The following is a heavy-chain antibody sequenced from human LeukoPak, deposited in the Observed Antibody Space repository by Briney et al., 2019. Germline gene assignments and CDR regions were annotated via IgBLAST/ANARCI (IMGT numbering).Heavy chain of an antibody. CDR3: ARALGRGRITMVRGAPSYFDY. CDR2: IYYSGST. J-gene: IGHJ4*02. CDR1: GGSISSYY. D-gene: IGHD3-10*01. V-gene: IGHV4-59*08. Sequence: TSETLSLTCTVSGGSISSYYWSWIRQPPGKGLEWIGYIYYSGSTNYNPSLKSRVTISVDTSKNQFSLKLSSVTAADTAVYYCARALGRGRITMVRGAPSYFDYWGQGTLVTVSS.